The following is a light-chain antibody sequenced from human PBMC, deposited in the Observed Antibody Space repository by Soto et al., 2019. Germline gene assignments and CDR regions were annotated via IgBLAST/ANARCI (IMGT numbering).Light chain of an antibody. CDR2: GNS. CDR3: QSYDSSLSGLV. V-gene: IGLV1-40*01. Sequence: QSVLTQPPSVSGAPGQRVTISCTGSSSNIGAGYDVHWYQQLPGTAPKLLIYGNSNRPSGVPDRFSGSKSGTSASLAITGLQAEGEADYYCQSYDSSLSGLVFGGGTKVTVL. J-gene: IGLJ2*01. CDR1: SSNIGAGYD.